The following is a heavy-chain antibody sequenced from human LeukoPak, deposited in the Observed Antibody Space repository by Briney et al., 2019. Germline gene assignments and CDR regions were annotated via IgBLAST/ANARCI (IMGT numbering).Heavy chain of an antibody. CDR3: ARDLNDFWSGYYSRSFPGY. CDR2: INAGNGNT. J-gene: IGHJ4*02. V-gene: IGHV1-3*01. D-gene: IGHD3-3*01. Sequence: ASVKVSCKAPGYTFTSYAMHWVRQAPGQRLEWMGWINAGNGNTKYSQKFQGRVTITRDTSASTAYMELSSLRSEDTAVYYCARDLNDFWSGYYSRSFPGYWGQGTLVTVSS. CDR1: GYTFTSYA.